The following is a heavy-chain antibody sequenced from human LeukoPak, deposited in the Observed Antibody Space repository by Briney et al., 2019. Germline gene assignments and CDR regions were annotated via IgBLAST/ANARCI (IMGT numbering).Heavy chain of an antibody. CDR3: ARGKRGYSYGPYYFDY. V-gene: IGHV4-34*01. J-gene: IGHJ4*02. D-gene: IGHD5-18*01. CDR1: GGSFCGYY. CDR2: INHSGST. Sequence: SETLSLTCAVYGGSFCGYYWSWIRQPPGKGLEWIGEINHSGSTNYNPSLKSRVTISVDTSKNQFSLKLSSVTAADTAVYYCARGKRGYSYGPYYFDYWGQGTLVTVSS.